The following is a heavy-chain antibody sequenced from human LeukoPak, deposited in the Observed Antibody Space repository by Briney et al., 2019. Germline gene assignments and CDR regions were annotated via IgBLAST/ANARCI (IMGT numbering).Heavy chain of an antibody. Sequence: GGSLRLSCAASAFTVSSHYMTWVRQAPGKGLEWVSVIYSGASTYYADSVKGRFTISRDNSKNTLYLQMNSLRAEDTAVYYCARDRYGDYAESWGQGSLVTVSS. CDR2: IYSGAST. J-gene: IGHJ4*02. CDR1: AFTVSSHY. CDR3: ARDRYGDYAES. D-gene: IGHD4-17*01. V-gene: IGHV3-66*01.